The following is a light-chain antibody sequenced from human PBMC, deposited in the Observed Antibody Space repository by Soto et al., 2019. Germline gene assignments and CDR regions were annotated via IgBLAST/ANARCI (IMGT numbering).Light chain of an antibody. J-gene: IGKJ3*01. CDR1: QSINTW. Sequence: DIQMTQSPSTLSASVGDRVTITCRASQSINTWLAWYQQKPGKAPKLLIYRASTLESGVPSRFSGSGSGTEFTLTISSLQPDDFSPYYCQHYNPYSGTFGPGTKVDI. CDR3: QHYNPYSGT. V-gene: IGKV1-5*03. CDR2: RAS.